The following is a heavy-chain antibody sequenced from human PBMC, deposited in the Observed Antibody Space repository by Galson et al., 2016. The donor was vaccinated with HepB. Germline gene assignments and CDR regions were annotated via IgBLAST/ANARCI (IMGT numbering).Heavy chain of an antibody. J-gene: IGHJ4*02. V-gene: IGHV3-30*18. CDR2: ISYDGSKR. CDR1: GFTFSSYV. D-gene: IGHD4-23*01. CDR3: AKEDMRSYGGHSFDY. Sequence: SLRLSCAASGFTFSSYVIHLVRQTPGKRLEWVAVISYDGSKRYYADSVKGRFTVSRDNSRNALYLQMNSLRAEDTAIYYCAKEDMRSYGGHSFDYWGRGTLVTVSS.